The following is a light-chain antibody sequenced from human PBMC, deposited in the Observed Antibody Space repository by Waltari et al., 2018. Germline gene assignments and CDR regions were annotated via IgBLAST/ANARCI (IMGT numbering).Light chain of an antibody. CDR1: QSINSY. V-gene: IGKV1-39*01. Sequence: DIQLTQSPPSLSASVVDRVTRTRRARQSINSYLNWYQQNPGKAPKLLIYAAFNLQGGVPSRFSGRASGTDFTLTISSLQPEECATYDGRQSHTTSYTFGQGTSLQFK. CDR3: RQSHTTSYT. CDR2: AAF. J-gene: IGKJ2*01.